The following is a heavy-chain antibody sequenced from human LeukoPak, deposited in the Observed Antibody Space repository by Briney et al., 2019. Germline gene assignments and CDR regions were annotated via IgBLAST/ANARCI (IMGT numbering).Heavy chain of an antibody. V-gene: IGHV3-72*01. D-gene: IGHD1-26*01. Sequence: GGSLRLSCAVSGFTFSDHYMDWVRQAPGKGLEWVGRTRNKANSYTTEYAASVKGRFTISRDDSNNSMYLQMNSLKTEDTAVYYCVRVDGSYSWDYWGQGTLVTVSS. CDR3: VRVDGSYSWDY. CDR2: TRNKANSYTT. CDR1: GFTFSDHY. J-gene: IGHJ4*02.